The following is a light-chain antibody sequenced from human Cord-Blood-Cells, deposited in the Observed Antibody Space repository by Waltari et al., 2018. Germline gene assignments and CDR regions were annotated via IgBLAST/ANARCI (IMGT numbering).Light chain of an antibody. CDR2: EVS. Sequence: QSALTQPASVSGSPGQSITISCTATSSDVGCYNYVSWYQPHPGKAPKLMTYEVSKRPSVVSNRFSGSKSGNTASLTISGLQAEDEADYYCSSYTSSSTYVFGTGTKVTVL. J-gene: IGLJ1*01. CDR1: SSDVGCYNY. CDR3: SSYTSSSTYV. V-gene: IGLV2-14*01.